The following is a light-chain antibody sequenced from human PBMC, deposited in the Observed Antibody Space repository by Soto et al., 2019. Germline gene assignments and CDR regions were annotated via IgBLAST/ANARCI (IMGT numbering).Light chain of an antibody. V-gene: IGKV1-33*01. Sequence: DIQMTQSPSSLSASVGDRVTITCQASQDISNYLNWYQQKPGKAPKLLIYDASNLETGVPSRFSGRGSGTDFTFTISSLPPEDIATYYCQQYDNLPPDTFGQGTKLEIK. CDR2: DAS. J-gene: IGKJ2*01. CDR1: QDISNY. CDR3: QQYDNLPPDT.